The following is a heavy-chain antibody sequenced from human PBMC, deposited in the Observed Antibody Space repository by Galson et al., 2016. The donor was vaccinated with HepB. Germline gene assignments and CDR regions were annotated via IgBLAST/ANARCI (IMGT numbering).Heavy chain of an antibody. V-gene: IGHV4-30-2*01. CDR2: ISHTDNT. Sequence: TLSLTCAVSGGSINSGGYSWSWIRQPPGKGLEWIGFISHTDNTYYNPSLTSRFTISVDRSKNQFSLKLNSVTAADTAMYYCARDRYDVLSGDPYWYFDLWGRGTLVTVSS. D-gene: IGHD3-3*01. CDR3: ARDRYDVLSGDPYWYFDL. CDR1: GGSINSGGYS. J-gene: IGHJ2*01.